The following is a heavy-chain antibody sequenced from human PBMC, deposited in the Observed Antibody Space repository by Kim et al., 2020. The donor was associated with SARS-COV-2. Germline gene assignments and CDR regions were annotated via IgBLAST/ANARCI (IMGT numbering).Heavy chain of an antibody. CDR2: ISGKGGST. CDR3: ARDWWRRDDSWGTFGY. J-gene: IGHJ4*02. V-gene: IGHV3-64*01. Sequence: GGSLRLSCAASGFTFTDYAMHWVRQAPGKGLEYVSAISGKGGSTHYAKSVKGRFTISRDNSKNTLYLQMGSLRPDDMAVYYCARDWWRRDDSWGTFGYCGQGTMVIGSS. CDR1: GFTFTDYA. D-gene: IGHD2-15*01.